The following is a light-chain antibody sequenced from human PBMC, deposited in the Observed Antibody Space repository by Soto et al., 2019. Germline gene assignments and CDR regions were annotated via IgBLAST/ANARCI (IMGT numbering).Light chain of an antibody. CDR3: RQYNNRSPMT. CDR1: QSVISY. J-gene: IGKJ5*01. CDR2: GVS. V-gene: IGKV3-11*01. Sequence: PGNRATLPCRPSQSVISYLAWYPQKPGQAPRLLIYGVSYRANGIPASIISGGSGTDFFLTISSLVHHEFSAYYCRQYNNRSPMTFGQGTRVEI.